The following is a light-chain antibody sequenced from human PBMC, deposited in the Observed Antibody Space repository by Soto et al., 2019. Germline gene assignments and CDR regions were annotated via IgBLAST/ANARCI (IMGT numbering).Light chain of an antibody. CDR2: EVS. CDR3: WSYAGSFTYV. CDR1: SSDVGSYTL. V-gene: IGLV2-23*02. J-gene: IGLJ1*01. Sequence: QSALTQPASVSGSPGQSITISCTGSSSDVGSYTLVSWYQQHPGKVPKLMIYEVSKRPSGVSVRFSGSRSGNTASLTISGLQAEDEAHYFSWSYAGSFTYVFGTGTKLTVL.